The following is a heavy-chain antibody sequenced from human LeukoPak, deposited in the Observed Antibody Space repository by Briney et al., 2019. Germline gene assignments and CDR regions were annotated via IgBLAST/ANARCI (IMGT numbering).Heavy chain of an antibody. D-gene: IGHD1-1*01. CDR2: IDPSDSYT. J-gene: IGHJ1*01. V-gene: IGHV5-10-1*01. CDR1: GYSFTSYW. Sequence: GESLKISCKSSGYSFTSYWISWVRQMPGKGLGWMGRIDPSDSYTNYSPSFQGHVTISADKSMTTAYLQWTSLKASDTAMYYCARQLTGYAPQEWGQGTLVTVSS. CDR3: ARQLTGYAPQE.